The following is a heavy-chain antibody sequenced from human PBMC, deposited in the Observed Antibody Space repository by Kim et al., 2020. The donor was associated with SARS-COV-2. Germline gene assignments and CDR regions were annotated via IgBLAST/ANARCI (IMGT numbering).Heavy chain of an antibody. CDR2: IHTGGST. CDR1: EFTVSSNY. V-gene: IGHV3-53*01. D-gene: IGHD4-17*01. CDR3: ASRRNGGRDFDY. Sequence: GGSLRLSCSASEFTVSSNYMSWVRQAPGKGLEWVSIIHTGGSTYYADSVKGRFTISRDNSKNTLYLQMNSLRAEDTAVYYCASRRNGGRDFDYWGQGTLVTVSS. J-gene: IGHJ4*02.